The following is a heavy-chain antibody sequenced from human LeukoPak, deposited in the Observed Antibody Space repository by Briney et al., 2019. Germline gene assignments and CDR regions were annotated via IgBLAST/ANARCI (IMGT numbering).Heavy chain of an antibody. CDR3: RSVPFGYGMDV. CDR1: GFTFSNYG. CDR2: IWYDGSNK. D-gene: IGHD3-3*01. Sequence: GRSLRLSCAASGFTFSNYGMHWVRQAPGKGLEWVAVIWYDGSNKYYADSVKGRFTISRDNANESAYLEMSNLRAEDTAVYYCRSVPFGYGMDVWGQGTTVIVSS. J-gene: IGHJ6*02. V-gene: IGHV3-33*03.